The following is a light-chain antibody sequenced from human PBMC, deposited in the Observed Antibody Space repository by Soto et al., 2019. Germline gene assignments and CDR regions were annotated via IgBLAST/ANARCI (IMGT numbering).Light chain of an antibody. CDR2: EVN. Sequence: QSVLTQPASVSGSPGQSITISCTGTNSDVGTYNLVSWYQQHPGKAPKLMIYEVNKRPSGVSNRFSGSKSGNTASLTISGLQAEDEADYYCCSYARSSTFNWMFGGGTKVTVL. CDR1: NSDVGTYNL. J-gene: IGLJ3*02. V-gene: IGLV2-23*02. CDR3: CSYARSSTFNWM.